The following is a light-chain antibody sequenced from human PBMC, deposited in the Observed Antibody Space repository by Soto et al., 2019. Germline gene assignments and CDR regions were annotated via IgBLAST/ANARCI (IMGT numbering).Light chain of an antibody. Sequence: QSVVTQPPSASGTPGQRVTISCSGSSSNIGSNGVNWFQHLPGTAPKLVIYTNDQRPSGVPDRFSGSKSGTSASLAISGLQSEDEADYYCAVWDDSLNGVVFGGGTKLTVL. CDR3: AVWDDSLNGVV. J-gene: IGLJ2*01. CDR2: TND. CDR1: SSNIGSNG. V-gene: IGLV1-44*01.